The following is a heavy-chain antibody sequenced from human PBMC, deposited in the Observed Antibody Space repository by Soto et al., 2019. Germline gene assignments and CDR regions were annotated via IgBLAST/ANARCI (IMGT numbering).Heavy chain of an antibody. Sequence: ASVKGACKASGGTFSSYTSNWVRQAPGQGLEWMGGIIPIFGTANYAQKFQGRVTITADESTSTAYMELSSLRSEDTAVYYCARGTTVRAFDIWGQGTMVTVSS. CDR1: GGTFSSYT. J-gene: IGHJ3*02. D-gene: IGHD4-17*01. CDR3: ARGTTVRAFDI. V-gene: IGHV1-69*13. CDR2: IIPIFGTA.